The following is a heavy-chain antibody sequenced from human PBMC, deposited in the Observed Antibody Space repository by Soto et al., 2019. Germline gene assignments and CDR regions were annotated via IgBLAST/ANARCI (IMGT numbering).Heavy chain of an antibody. D-gene: IGHD4-17*01. CDR1: GGTFSRNA. J-gene: IGHJ4*02. V-gene: IGHV1-69*12. CDR2: IIPLFGTT. CDR3: ARDGAVTVTTSYFDY. Sequence: QVQLVQSGAEVKKPGSSVKVSCKASGGTFSRNAIKWVRQAPGQGLEWMGGIIPLFGTTNYAQNFQGRVTITADESTNTASMELSSLRSENTAVYYCARDGAVTVTTSYFDYWGQGTLVSVSS.